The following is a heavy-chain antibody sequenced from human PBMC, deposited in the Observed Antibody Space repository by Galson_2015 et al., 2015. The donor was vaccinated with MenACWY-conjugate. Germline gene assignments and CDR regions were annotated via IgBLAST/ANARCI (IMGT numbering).Heavy chain of an antibody. CDR2: INPGGSST. J-gene: IGHJ4*02. V-gene: IGHV3-74*01. CDR1: GFIFNTYW. Sequence: SLRLSCAASGFIFNTYWMHWVRHAPGKGLVWVSRINPGGSSTTYADSVKDRFTISRDNSKNTLYLQMNSLRAEDTAVYYCAKDREGYASGTYFRDFDYWGQGTLVTVSS. CDR3: AKDREGYASGTYFRDFDY. D-gene: IGHD3-10*01.